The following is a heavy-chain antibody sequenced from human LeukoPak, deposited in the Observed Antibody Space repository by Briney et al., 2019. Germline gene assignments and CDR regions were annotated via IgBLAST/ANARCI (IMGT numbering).Heavy chain of an antibody. Sequence: SETLSLTCAVYGGSFSGYYWSWIRQPPGKGLEWIGEINHSGSTYYNPSLKSRVTISVDTSKNQFSLKLSSVTAADTAVYYCARHVSVRGVFDYWGQGTLVTVSS. CDR1: GGSFSGYY. J-gene: IGHJ4*02. CDR3: ARHVSVRGVFDY. CDR2: INHSGST. D-gene: IGHD3-10*01. V-gene: IGHV4-34*01.